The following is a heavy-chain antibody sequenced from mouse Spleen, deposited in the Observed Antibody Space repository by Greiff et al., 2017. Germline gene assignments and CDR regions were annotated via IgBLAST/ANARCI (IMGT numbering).Heavy chain of an antibody. J-gene: IGHJ3*01. CDR1: GYTFTDYY. V-gene: IGHV1-76*01. Sequence: VQLVESGAELVRPGASVKLSCKASGYTFTDYYINWVKQRPGQGLEWIARIYPGSGNTYYNEKFKGKATLTAEKSSSTAYMQLSSLTSEDSAVYFCAGGTWFAYWGQGTLVTVSA. CDR3: AGGTWFAY. CDR2: IYPGSGNT.